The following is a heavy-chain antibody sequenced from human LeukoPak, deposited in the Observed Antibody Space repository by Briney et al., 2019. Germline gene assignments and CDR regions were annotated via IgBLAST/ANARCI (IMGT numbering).Heavy chain of an antibody. V-gene: IGHV4-61*08. CDR3: ARLYCSSTSCYRRYYYGMDV. CDR2: IYYSGST. Sequence: SETLSLTCTVSGGSISSGGYYWSWIRQPPGKGLEWIGYIYYSGSTNYNPSLKSRVTISVDTSKNQFSLKLSSVTAADTAVYYCARLYCSSTSCYRRYYYGMDVWGQGTTVTVSS. J-gene: IGHJ6*02. CDR1: GGSISSGGYY. D-gene: IGHD2-2*02.